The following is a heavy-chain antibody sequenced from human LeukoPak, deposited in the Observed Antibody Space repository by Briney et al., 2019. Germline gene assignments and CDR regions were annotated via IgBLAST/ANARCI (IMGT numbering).Heavy chain of an antibody. D-gene: IGHD6-19*01. CDR3: ATPHLSKQWLAIFDY. CDR2: ISGSGGST. Sequence: PGGSVRLSCAASGFTFSSYAMSWVRQAPGKGLEWVSAISGSGGSTYYADSVKGRFTISRDNSKNTLYLQMNSMRAEDTAVYYCATPHLSKQWLAIFDYWGQGTLVTVSS. J-gene: IGHJ4*02. CDR1: GFTFSSYA. V-gene: IGHV3-23*01.